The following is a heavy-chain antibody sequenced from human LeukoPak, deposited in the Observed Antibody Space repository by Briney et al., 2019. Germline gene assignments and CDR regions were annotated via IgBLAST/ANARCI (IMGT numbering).Heavy chain of an antibody. J-gene: IGHJ5*02. Sequence: SVKVSCKVSGGTFSSYAISWVRQAPGQGLEWMGGIIPIFGTANYAQKFQGRVTITTDESTSTAYMELSSLRSEDTAVYYCARPFRSGGRVWWFDPWGQGTLVTVSS. CDR2: IIPIFGTA. V-gene: IGHV1-69*05. CDR1: GGTFSSYA. D-gene: IGHD2-15*01. CDR3: ARPFRSGGRVWWFDP.